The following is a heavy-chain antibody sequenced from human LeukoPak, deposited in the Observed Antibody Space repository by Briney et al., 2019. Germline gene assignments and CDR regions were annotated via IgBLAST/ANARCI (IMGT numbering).Heavy chain of an antibody. J-gene: IGHJ4*02. CDR3: XXXXXXXMIVVVSSFDY. CDR2: ISGSGGST. D-gene: IGHD3-22*01. CDR1: GFTFSSYG. V-gene: IGHV3-23*01. Sequence: GGTLRLSCAASGFTFSSYGMSWVRQAPGKGLEWVSAISGSGGSTYYADSVKGRFTISRDNSKNTLYLQMNSLRAEDTAVYYCXXXXXXXMIVVVSSFDYWGQGTLVTVSS.